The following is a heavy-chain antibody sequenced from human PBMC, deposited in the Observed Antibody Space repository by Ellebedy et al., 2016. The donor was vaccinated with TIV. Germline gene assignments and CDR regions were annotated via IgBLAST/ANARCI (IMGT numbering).Heavy chain of an antibody. CDR2: TRNRANSYTT. D-gene: IGHD4-17*01. CDR3: ARPQFGDYDAFDI. J-gene: IGHJ3*02. Sequence: PGGSLRLSCAASGFTVSDQYMDWVRQAPGKGLEWVGHTRNRANSYTTEYAASVKGRFTISRDDSNNSLYLQMNSLRAEDTAVYYCARPQFGDYDAFDIWGQGAPVTVSS. CDR1: GFTVSDQY. V-gene: IGHV3-72*01.